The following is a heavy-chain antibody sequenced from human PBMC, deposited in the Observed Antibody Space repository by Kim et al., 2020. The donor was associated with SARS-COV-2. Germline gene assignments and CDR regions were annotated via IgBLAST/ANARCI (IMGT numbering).Heavy chain of an antibody. CDR3: AKSQAAYGEDYSYGMDV. J-gene: IGHJ6*02. D-gene: IGHD3-10*01. CDR2: ISWDSGSI. V-gene: IGHV3-9*01. Sequence: GGSLRLSCAASGFTFDDYAMHWVRQAPGKGLEWVSGISWDSGSIGYAAPVKGRFSISRDNAKNSLYLQMNSLRAEDTALYYCAKSQAAYGEDYSYGMDVCGQETTVTVSS. CDR1: GFTFDDYA.